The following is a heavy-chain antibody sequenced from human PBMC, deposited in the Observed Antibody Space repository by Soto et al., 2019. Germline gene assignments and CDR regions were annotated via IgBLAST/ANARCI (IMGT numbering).Heavy chain of an antibody. CDR2: ISGSGGST. CDR3: AKMRGRYCGSDSGAYMDV. CDR1: GFTLGNLA. D-gene: IGHD3-10*01. Sequence: GRLMRLPWGAVGFTLGNLAISWVSQDPGKGVEWVSAISGSGGSTYYADSVTGRFTIPRDESKNTLDMQMNSLRAEDTAVYYCAKMRGRYCGSDSGAYMDVWGKGTTVTVSS. V-gene: IGHV3-23*01. J-gene: IGHJ6*03.